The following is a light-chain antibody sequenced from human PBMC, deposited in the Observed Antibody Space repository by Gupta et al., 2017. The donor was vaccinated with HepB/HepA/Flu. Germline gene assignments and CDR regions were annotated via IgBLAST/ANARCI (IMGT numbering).Light chain of an antibody. CDR1: QSVSSY. Sequence: EIVLTQSPATLSVSPGERATLSCRDSQSVSSYLEWYQQKPGQAPRLIIYDASNSATGIPDRFSGSGYRKDFTLTSRRRENEDCAVYYEQHRSTLWTFGQGTKVESK. V-gene: IGKV3-11*01. J-gene: IGKJ1*01. CDR2: DAS. CDR3: QHRSTLWT.